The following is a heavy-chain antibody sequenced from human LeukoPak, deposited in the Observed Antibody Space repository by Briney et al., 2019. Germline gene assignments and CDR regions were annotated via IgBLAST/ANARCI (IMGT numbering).Heavy chain of an antibody. V-gene: IGHV1-24*01. J-gene: IGHJ5*02. CDR1: GFTFNSYG. CDR2: FDPEDGET. D-gene: IGHD2-15*01. Sequence: GGSLRLSCAASGFTFNSYGMHWVRQAPGKGLEWMGGFDPEDGETIYAQKFQGRVTMTEDTSTDTAYMELSSLRSEDTAVYYCATDSDCSGGSCYSVDWFDPWGQGTLVTVSS. CDR3: ATDSDCSGGSCYSVDWFDP.